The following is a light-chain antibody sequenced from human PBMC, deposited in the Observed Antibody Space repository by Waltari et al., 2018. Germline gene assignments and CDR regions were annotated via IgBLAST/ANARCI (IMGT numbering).Light chain of an antibody. CDR2: EVN. CDR3: CSFTSSSTYV. V-gene: IGLV2-23*02. J-gene: IGLJ1*01. CDR1: ISDIGLFKF. Sequence: QSALTQPASVSASPGQSITVSCSGSISDIGLFKFVSWFQQYPAKPPRLIIYEVNKRPPGLSDRFAATKSGNVASLTISGLQADDEADYYCCSFTSSSTYVFGSGTTVTVL.